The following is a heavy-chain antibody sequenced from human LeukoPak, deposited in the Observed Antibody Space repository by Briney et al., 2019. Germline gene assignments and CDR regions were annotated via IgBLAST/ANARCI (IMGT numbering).Heavy chain of an antibody. D-gene: IGHD2-2*01. CDR1: GFTFSSYA. V-gene: IGHV3-23*01. J-gene: IGHJ3*01. CDR2: ISGSGGST. CDR3: AKGPYCSSTSCYVIGALAV. Sequence: PGGSLRLSCAASGFTFSSYAMSWVRQAPGKGLEWVSAISGSGGSTYYADSVKGRFTISRDNSKNTLYLQMNSLRVEDTAVYYCAKGPYCSSTSCYVIGALAVWGQGTMVTVSS.